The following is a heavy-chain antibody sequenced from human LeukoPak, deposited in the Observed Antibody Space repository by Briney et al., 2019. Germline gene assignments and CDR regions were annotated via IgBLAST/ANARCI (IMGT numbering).Heavy chain of an antibody. CDR3: VAGGIAVADWAILSNFQH. CDR1: GFTYSSYA. CDR2: ISYVGCNK. D-gene: IGHD6-19*01. V-gene: IGHV3-30*04. Sequence: GGSLRLSCPASGFTYSSYAMHWVRPAPGKGLEWVAVISYVGCNKYYADSVKGRFTLSRDNSKNTLYLQMNSLRAEDTAVYYCVAGGIAVADWAILSNFQHWGQGTLVTVSS. J-gene: IGHJ1*01.